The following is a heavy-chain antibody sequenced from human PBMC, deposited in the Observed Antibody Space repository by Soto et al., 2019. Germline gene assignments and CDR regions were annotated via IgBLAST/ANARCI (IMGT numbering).Heavy chain of an antibody. CDR1: GDSFGSYS. J-gene: IGHJ6*02. CDR2: FIPVFGTP. CDR3: AWARGVVDNYYYYGMDV. V-gene: IGHV1-69*13. D-gene: IGHD3-22*01. Sequence: GASVKVSCKASGDSFGSYSLSWVRQAPGQGLEWIGGFIPVFGTPSYAQKFQGRLTISADESTSTVTMDLSSLRSEDTAVYYCAWARGVVDNYYYYGMDVWGQGTTVTVSS.